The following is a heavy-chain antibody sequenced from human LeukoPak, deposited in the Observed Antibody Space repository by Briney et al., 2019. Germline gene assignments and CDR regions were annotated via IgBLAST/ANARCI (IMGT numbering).Heavy chain of an antibody. CDR1: GFIFSNYA. V-gene: IGHV3-23*01. CDR2: VSGSGTGT. CDR3: ARDSVSGAFGY. Sequence: PGGSLRLSCPASGFIFSNYAMSWVRQAPGKGLEWVSSVSGSGTGTYYADSVKGRFTTSRDNSKNTLFLQMNSLRAEDTAVYHCARDSVSGAFGYWGQGTLVTVSS. D-gene: IGHD3-10*01. J-gene: IGHJ4*02.